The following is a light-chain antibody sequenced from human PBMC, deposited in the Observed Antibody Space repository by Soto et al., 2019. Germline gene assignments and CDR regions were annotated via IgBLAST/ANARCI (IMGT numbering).Light chain of an antibody. CDR2: EVS. Sequence: QSVLTQPASVSGSPGQSITISCTGSISDVGAYNYVSWYQQHQGKAPKLMIYEVSNRPSGVAFRFSGSKSGNTASLTISGLQAEDEGDYFCSSYTRSNPGLFGGGTKLNVL. J-gene: IGLJ3*02. CDR3: SSYTRSNPGL. V-gene: IGLV2-14*01. CDR1: ISDVGAYNY.